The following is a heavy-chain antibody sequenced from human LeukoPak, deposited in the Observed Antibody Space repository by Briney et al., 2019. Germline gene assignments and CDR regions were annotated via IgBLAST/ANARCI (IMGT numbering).Heavy chain of an antibody. CDR3: ARSRNYGSGGYIRH. CDR2: ITVDGSVT. V-gene: IGHV3-43*02. Sequence: GGSLRLSCAASGLTFADDAMHWVRQRPGEGVEGVSLITVDGSVTYQADTLRGRCSITRDNSKNSLYLQTNGLETEDPALYFCARSRNYGSGGYIRHGGRGTLVTVS. J-gene: IGHJ4*02. D-gene: IGHD3-10*01. CDR1: GLTFADDA.